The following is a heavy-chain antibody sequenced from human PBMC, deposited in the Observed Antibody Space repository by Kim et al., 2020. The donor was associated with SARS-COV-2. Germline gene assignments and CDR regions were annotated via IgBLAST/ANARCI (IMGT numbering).Heavy chain of an antibody. D-gene: IGHD3-10*01. V-gene: IGHV3-23*01. Sequence: GCSTYYAHPVKGRCTISRDNSNDTLYLQMNSLRAEDTAVYYCAKGGGFDYWGQGTLVTVSS. J-gene: IGHJ4*02. CDR2: GCST. CDR3: AKGGGFDY.